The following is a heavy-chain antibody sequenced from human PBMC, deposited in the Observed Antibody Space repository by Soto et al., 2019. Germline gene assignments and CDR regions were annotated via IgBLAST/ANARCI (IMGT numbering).Heavy chain of an antibody. CDR1: GGSFSGYY. CDR2: IYYSGST. J-gene: IGHJ6*02. Sequence: SETLSLTCAVYGGSFSGYYWSWIRQPPGKGLEWIGYIYYSGSTNYNPSLKSRVTISVDTSKNQFSLKLSSVTAADTAVYYCARASRPTGLTCYYPYHYYGMDVRGPGTTVTVSS. V-gene: IGHV4-59*01. D-gene: IGHD3-9*01. CDR3: ARASRPTGLTCYYPYHYYGMDV.